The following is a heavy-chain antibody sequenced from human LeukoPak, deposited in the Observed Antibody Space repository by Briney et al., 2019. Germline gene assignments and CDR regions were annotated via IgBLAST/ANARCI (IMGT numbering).Heavy chain of an antibody. CDR2: INAGNGNT. CDR3: ARESQWLPPQRYFQH. CDR1: GYTFTSYA. D-gene: IGHD6-19*01. J-gene: IGHJ1*01. Sequence: ASVKVSCKASGYTFTSYAMHWVRQAPGQRLEWMGWINAGNGNTKYSQKFQGRVTITRDTSASTAYMELSSLRSEDTAVYYCARESQWLPPQRYFQHWGQGTLVTVSS. V-gene: IGHV1-3*01.